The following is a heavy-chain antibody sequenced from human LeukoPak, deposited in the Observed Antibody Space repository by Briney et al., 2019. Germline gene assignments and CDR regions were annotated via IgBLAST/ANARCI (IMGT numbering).Heavy chain of an antibody. Sequence: PSETLSLTCTVSGYSISTGYYWDWVRQPPGKGLEWIGTFYHGGSTYYNPSLKSRVTISVDTSKNQFSLNLTSVTAADTAVYYCARAGDLLYSSSLSGFDYWGQGTLVTVSS. J-gene: IGHJ4*02. CDR1: GYSISTGYY. CDR2: FYHGGST. CDR3: ARAGDLLYSSSLSGFDY. V-gene: IGHV4-38-2*02. D-gene: IGHD6-6*01.